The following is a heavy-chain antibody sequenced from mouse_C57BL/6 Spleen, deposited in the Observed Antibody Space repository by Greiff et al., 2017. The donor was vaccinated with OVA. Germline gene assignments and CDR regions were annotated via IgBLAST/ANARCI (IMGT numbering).Heavy chain of an antibody. V-gene: IGHV1-69*01. J-gene: IGHJ2*01. Sequence: VQLQQPGAELVMPGASVKLSCKASGYTFTSYWMHWVKQRPGQGLEWIGEIDPSDSYTNYNQKFKAKSTLTVDQSSSTAYMQLSSLTSEDSAVYYCARSNWDEDYFDYWGQGTTRTVSS. CDR3: ARSNWDEDYFDY. CDR2: IDPSDSYT. D-gene: IGHD4-1*01. CDR1: GYTFTSYW.